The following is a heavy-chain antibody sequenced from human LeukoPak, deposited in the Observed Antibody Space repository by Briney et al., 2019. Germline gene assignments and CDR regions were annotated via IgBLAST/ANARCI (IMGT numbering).Heavy chain of an antibody. CDR1: GYSFTSYW. Sequence: GESQKISCKGSGYSFTSYWIGWVRQMPGKGLEWMGNIYPGDSDTRYSPSFQGQVTISADKSISTAYLQWSSLKASDTAMYYCARPSPYSWSYEDAFDIWGQGTMVTVSS. CDR3: ARPSPYSWSYEDAFDI. V-gene: IGHV5-51*01. CDR2: IYPGDSDT. J-gene: IGHJ3*02. D-gene: IGHD1-26*01.